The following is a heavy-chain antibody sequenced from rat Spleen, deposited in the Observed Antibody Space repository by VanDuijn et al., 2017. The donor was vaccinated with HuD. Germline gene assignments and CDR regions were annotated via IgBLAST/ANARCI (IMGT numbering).Heavy chain of an antibody. D-gene: IGHD1-11*01. J-gene: IGHJ2*01. V-gene: IGHV5-58*01. Sequence: EVQLVGAGGGLVQPGRSLKLSCVVSGFTFSNYWMYWFRQAPGKGLEWVSSINIDGDSTYYPDSVKGRFTISRDNAENTVYLQMNSLRSEDTATYYCAKDLDYGPDYWGQGVMVTVSS. CDR1: GFTFSNYW. CDR3: AKDLDYGPDY. CDR2: INIDGDST.